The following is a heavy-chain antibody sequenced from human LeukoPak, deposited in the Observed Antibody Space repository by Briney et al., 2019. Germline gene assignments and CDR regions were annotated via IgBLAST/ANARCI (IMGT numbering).Heavy chain of an antibody. J-gene: IGHJ4*02. V-gene: IGHV3-48*03. CDR1: GYTFCTYE. D-gene: IGHD2-21*01. CDR3: ARETAHCGGDCFDY. Sequence: PGVSLRLSCAASGYTFCTYEVNWVRQAPGKGLEWVAYIGVGGNSIYYADSVRGRFTTSRDNAQNSLYLEMNSLRVEDTALYYCARETAHCGGDCFDYWGQGTLVTVSS. CDR2: IGVGGNSI.